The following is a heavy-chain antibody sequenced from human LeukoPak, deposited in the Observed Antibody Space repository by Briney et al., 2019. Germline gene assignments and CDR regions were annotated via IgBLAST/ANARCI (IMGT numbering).Heavy chain of an antibody. CDR3: ARNYDFWSGYAIDY. CDR1: GFTFSSYR. V-gene: IGHV3-7*01. CDR2: IKQDGSEK. D-gene: IGHD3-3*01. J-gene: IGHJ4*02. Sequence: GGSLRLSCAASGFTFSSYRMSWVRQAPGKGLEWVANIKQDGSEKYYVDSVKGRFTISRDNAKNSLYLQMNSLRAEDTAVYYCARNYDFWSGYAIDYWGQGTLVTVSS.